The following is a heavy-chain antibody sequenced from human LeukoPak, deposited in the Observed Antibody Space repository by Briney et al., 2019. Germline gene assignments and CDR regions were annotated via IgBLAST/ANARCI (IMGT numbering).Heavy chain of an antibody. D-gene: IGHD3-22*01. J-gene: IGHJ4*02. CDR3: AKEGRYYYDSSGYFDY. Sequence: GGSLRLSCAASGFTFSSYAMSWVRQAPGKGLEWVSAISGSGGSPYYADSVKGRFTISRDNSKNTLYLQMNSLRAEDTAVYYCAKEGRYYYDSSGYFDYWGQGTLVTVSS. CDR2: ISGSGGSP. CDR1: GFTFSSYA. V-gene: IGHV3-23*01.